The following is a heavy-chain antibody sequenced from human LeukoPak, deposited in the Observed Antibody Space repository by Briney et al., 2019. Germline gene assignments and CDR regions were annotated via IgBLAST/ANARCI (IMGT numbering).Heavy chain of an antibody. V-gene: IGHV3-23*01. Sequence: GGSLRLSCAASGFTFSSYAMSWVRQAPGKGLEGVSFISGSGGSTYYVDSVKGRFTISRDNSKNTLYLQMNSLRAEDTAVYYCARDHKGYSYGYRRGYSDYYYMDVWGKGTTVTVSS. D-gene: IGHD5-18*01. CDR1: GFTFSSYA. J-gene: IGHJ6*03. CDR2: ISGSGGST. CDR3: ARDHKGYSYGYRRGYSDYYYMDV.